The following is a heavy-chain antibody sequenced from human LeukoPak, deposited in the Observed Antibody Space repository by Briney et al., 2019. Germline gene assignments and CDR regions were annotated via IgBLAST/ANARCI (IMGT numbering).Heavy chain of an antibody. CDR1: GGSISSSSYY. Sequence: PSETLSLTCTVSGGSISSSSYYWGWIRQPPGKGLEWIGSVYYSGSTYRNPSLKSRVTISVDTSKNRSSLNLRSVTAADTAMYYCARLVMRGPFDVWGQGTMVTVSS. CDR2: VYYSGST. V-gene: IGHV4-39*01. CDR3: ARLVMRGPFDV. J-gene: IGHJ3*01. D-gene: IGHD6-6*01.